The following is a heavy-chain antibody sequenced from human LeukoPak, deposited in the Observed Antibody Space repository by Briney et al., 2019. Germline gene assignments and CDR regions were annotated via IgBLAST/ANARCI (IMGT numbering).Heavy chain of an antibody. V-gene: IGHV3-23*01. D-gene: IGHD6-19*01. CDR2: ISGSGDNT. CDR1: GFTFSSYA. J-gene: IGHJ3*02. CDR3: ARERRQWQPFDI. Sequence: GGSLRLSCEVSGFTFSSYALSWVRQAPGKGLEWVSAISGSGDNTYYADSVKGRFTISRDNSRNTLYLQMNSLRAEDTAVYYCARERRQWQPFDIWGQGTMVTVSS.